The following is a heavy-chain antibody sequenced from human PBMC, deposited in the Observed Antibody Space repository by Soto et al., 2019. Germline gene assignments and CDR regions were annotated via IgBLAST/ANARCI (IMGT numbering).Heavy chain of an antibody. CDR1: GGSFSGYY. J-gene: IGHJ6*03. CDR2: INHSGST. V-gene: IGHV4-34*01. CDR3: AREGYCSGGSCYPYSLYYMDV. Sequence: SETLSLTCAVYGGSFSGYYWSWIRQPPGKGLEWIGEINHSGSTNYNPSLKSRVTISVDTSKNQFSLKLSSVTAADTAVYYCAREGYCSGGSCYPYSLYYMDVWGKGTTVTVSS. D-gene: IGHD2-15*01.